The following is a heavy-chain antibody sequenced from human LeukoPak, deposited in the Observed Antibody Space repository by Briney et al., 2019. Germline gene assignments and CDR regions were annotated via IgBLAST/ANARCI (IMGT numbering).Heavy chain of an antibody. D-gene: IGHD4-23*01. CDR3: ARGRPHGNDY. CDR2: IASDGSST. Sequence: GGSLRLSCAASGFTVSSSYMTWVRQAPGKGLVWVSRIASDGSSTTYADSVKGRFSISRGNAKNTLYLQMNSLRVEDTAVYYCARGRPHGNDYWGQGTLVTVSS. CDR1: GFTVSSSY. V-gene: IGHV3-74*01. J-gene: IGHJ4*02.